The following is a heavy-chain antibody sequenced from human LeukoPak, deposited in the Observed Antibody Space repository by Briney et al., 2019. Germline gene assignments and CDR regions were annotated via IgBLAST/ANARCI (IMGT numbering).Heavy chain of an antibody. J-gene: IGHJ4*02. CDR2: ISDSGNT. D-gene: IGHD1-26*01. CDR3: AKDTAAGGSPYYFEY. CDR1: GFTLSSYA. V-gene: IGHV3-23*01. Sequence: GGSLRLSCAASGFTLSSYAMSWVRQAPGKGLEWVSAISDSGNTYHADSVKGRFTISRDSSKNTLFLQMNRLRPEEAAVYYCAKDTAAGGSPYYFEYWGQGTLVTVSS.